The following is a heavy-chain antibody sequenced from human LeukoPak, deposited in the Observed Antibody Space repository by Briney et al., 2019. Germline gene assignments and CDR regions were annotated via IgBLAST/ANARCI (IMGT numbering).Heavy chain of an antibody. CDR2: IDPSDSYT. Sequence: GESLQISCKGSGYSFTSYWISWVRQMPGKGLEWMGRIDPSDSYTNYSPSFQGHVTISADKSISTAYLQWSSLKASDTAMYYCARFRPRGYCSSTSCYYFDPWGQGTLVTVSS. V-gene: IGHV5-10-1*01. D-gene: IGHD2-2*01. J-gene: IGHJ5*02. CDR3: ARFRPRGYCSSTSCYYFDP. CDR1: GYSFTSYW.